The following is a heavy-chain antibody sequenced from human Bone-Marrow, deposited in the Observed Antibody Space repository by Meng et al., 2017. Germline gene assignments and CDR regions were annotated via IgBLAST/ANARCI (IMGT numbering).Heavy chain of an antibody. D-gene: IGHD3-10*01. CDR2: INPNTGDA. Sequence: ASVKVSCKASGYMFTVYYMHWVRQAPGQGLEWMGRINPNTGDANYAQKFQGRVTMSRDTSITTIYMELNSLRADDTAVYYCARDLSRVRGARLSYTFDYWGQGTLVTVSS. V-gene: IGHV1-2*06. CDR1: GYMFTVYY. J-gene: IGHJ4*02. CDR3: ARDLSRVRGARLSYTFDY.